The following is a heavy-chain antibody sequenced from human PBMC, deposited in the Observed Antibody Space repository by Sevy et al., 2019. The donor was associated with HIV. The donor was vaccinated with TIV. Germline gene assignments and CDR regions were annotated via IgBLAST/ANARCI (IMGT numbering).Heavy chain of an antibody. Sequence: GGSLRLSCAASGFTFSSYGMHWVRQAPGKGLEWVAVIWYDGSNKYYADSVKGRFTISRDNSKNTLYLQMNSLRAEDTAVYYCERDWTSYCGGDCYSDYWGQGTLVTVSS. CDR2: IWYDGSNK. CDR1: GFTFSSYG. J-gene: IGHJ4*02. D-gene: IGHD2-21*02. V-gene: IGHV3-33*01. CDR3: ERDWTSYCGGDCYSDY.